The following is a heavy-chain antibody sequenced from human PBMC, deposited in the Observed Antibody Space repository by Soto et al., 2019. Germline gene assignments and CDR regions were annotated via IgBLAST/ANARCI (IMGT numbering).Heavy chain of an antibody. V-gene: IGHV3-33*01. J-gene: IGHJ4*02. D-gene: IGHD4-17*01. CDR3: ARAGGTTVTGLWHFDS. Sequence: QVQLEESGGGVVQPGRSLRLSCEASGFTFNTYSMHWVRQPPGKGLEWLAAIWYDGTQKYYEDSVKGRFIISRDNSKKTLYLEMNSLRAEDPAVYYCARAGGTTVTGLWHFDSWGQGTLVTVSS. CDR2: IWYDGTQK. CDR1: GFTFNTYS.